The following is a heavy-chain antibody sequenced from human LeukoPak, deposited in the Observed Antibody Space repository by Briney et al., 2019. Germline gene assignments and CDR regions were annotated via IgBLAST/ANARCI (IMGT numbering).Heavy chain of an antibody. D-gene: IGHD2-2*01. CDR3: AKAATMPQVYAFDI. Sequence: GGSLRLSCAASGFTFSSYGMHWVRQAPGKGLEWVSGISWNSGSIGYADSVKGRFTISRDNAKNSLYLQMNSLRAEDTALYYCAKAATMPQVYAFDIWGQGTMVTVSS. CDR1: GFTFSSYG. J-gene: IGHJ3*02. V-gene: IGHV3-9*01. CDR2: ISWNSGSI.